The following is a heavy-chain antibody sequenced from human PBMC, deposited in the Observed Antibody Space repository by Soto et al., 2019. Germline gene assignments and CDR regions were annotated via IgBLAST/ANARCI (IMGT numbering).Heavy chain of an antibody. CDR1: GASVTSDSYY. CDR3: ARWELRDFDS. CDR2: ISHTGSA. Sequence: SETLSLTCSVSGASVTSDSYYWSWIRQHPGKGLEWIGYISHTGSAFYNPSLKSRVSISIDTSTDKFSLRLSSLTGADTAVYYCARWELRDFDSWGPGTLVTVSS. D-gene: IGHD1-7*01. J-gene: IGHJ4*02. V-gene: IGHV4-31*03.